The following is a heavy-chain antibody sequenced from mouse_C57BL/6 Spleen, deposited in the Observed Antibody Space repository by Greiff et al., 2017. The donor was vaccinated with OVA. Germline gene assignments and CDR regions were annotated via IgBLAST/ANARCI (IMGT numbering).Heavy chain of an antibody. CDR1: GYTFTDYY. V-gene: IGHV1-76*01. D-gene: IGHD1-1*01. CDR2: IYPGSGNT. Sequence: QVQLQQSGAELVRPGASVKLSSKASGYTFTDYYINWVKQRPGQGLEWIARIYPGSGNTYYNEKFKGKATLTAEKSSSTAYMQLSSLTSEDSAVYFCARRAVVAPYAMDYWGQGTSVTVSS. J-gene: IGHJ4*01. CDR3: ARRAVVAPYAMDY.